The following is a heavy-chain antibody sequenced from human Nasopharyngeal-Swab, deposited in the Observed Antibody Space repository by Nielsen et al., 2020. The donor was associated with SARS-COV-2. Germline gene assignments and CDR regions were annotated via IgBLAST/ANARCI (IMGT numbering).Heavy chain of an antibody. Sequence: GESLKISCAASGFTFSSYSMNWVRQAPGKGLEWVSSISSSSSYIYYADSVKGRFTISRDNAKNSLYLQMNSLRAEDTAVYYCARGDYHDSSGYYTYWGQGTLVTVSS. CDR3: ARGDYHDSSGYYTY. CDR1: GFTFSSYS. J-gene: IGHJ4*02. V-gene: IGHV3-21*01. D-gene: IGHD3-22*01. CDR2: ISSSSSYI.